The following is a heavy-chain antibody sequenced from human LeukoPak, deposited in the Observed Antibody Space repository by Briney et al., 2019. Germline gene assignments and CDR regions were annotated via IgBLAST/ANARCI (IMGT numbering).Heavy chain of an antibody. Sequence: HPGRSMRPSCAASGFIVSNHAISWVRQAAGKGLHWIAVSSGSGRTIEYEDFVKGRFTISRDNSKNTLSLQMNRLRVEDTAIYYCTKNVMVKRYIAYWGQGTVVTVPS. D-gene: IGHD5-18*01. V-gene: IGHV3-23*01. J-gene: IGHJ4*02. CDR2: SSGSGRTI. CDR1: GFIVSNHA. CDR3: TKNVMVKRYIAY.